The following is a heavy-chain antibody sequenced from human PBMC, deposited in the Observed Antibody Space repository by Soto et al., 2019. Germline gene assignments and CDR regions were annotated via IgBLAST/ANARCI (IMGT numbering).Heavy chain of an antibody. V-gene: IGHV1-18*01. CDR3: ARDRLGATGDY. CDR2: ISAYNANT. D-gene: IGHD1-26*01. CDR1: GYTFTSYG. J-gene: IGHJ4*02. Sequence: GASVKVSCKASGYTFTSYGINWVRQAPGQGLEWMGWISAYNANTNYAQKLQGRVTMTTDTSTSTSYMELRSLRSDDTAVYFCARDRLGATGDYWGQGTLVTVSS.